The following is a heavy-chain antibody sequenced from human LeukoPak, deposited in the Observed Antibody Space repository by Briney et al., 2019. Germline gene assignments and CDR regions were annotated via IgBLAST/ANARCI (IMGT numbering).Heavy chain of an antibody. J-gene: IGHJ4*02. CDR1: GFTFSSYG. CDR2: IDSSSRTI. CDR3: ARRVPSQVITDYFDY. V-gene: IGHV3-48*04. Sequence: GGSLRLSCAASGFTFSSYGMHWVRQAPGKGLEWVSFIDSSSRTIFYADSVKGRFTISRDNAKNSLFLQMNSLRAEDTAVYYCARRVPSQVITDYFDYWGQGTLVTVSS. D-gene: IGHD3-16*01.